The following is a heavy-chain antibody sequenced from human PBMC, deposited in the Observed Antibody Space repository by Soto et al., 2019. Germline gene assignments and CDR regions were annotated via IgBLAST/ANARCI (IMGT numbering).Heavy chain of an antibody. CDR2: VSTSNGNT. CDR1: GYTFTTYA. CDR3: ATGYSVSTPWRFEY. J-gene: IGHJ4*02. Sequence: QVQLVQSGAEVKNPGASVKVSCRSSGYTFTTYAITWVRLAPGQGLEWMGWVSTSNGNTKYAQKFQGRVTMTTDTSTSTAYMELTSLKSDDTALYYCATGYSVSTPWRFEYWGQGSLVTVSS. V-gene: IGHV1-18*01. D-gene: IGHD1-20*01.